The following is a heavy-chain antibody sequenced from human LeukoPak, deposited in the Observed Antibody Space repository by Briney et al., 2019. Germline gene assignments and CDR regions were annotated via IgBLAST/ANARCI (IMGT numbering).Heavy chain of an antibody. CDR2: MNPNSGNT. CDR3: ARSGGSGWYFGINSHYYYMDV. J-gene: IGHJ6*03. Sequence: ASVKVPCKASGYTFTNYDINWVRQATGQGLEWMGWMNPNSGNTGYAQKFQGRITITRNTPISTAYMELSSLRSEDTALYCCARSGGSGWYFGINSHYYYMDVWGKGTTVTVSS. D-gene: IGHD6-19*01. V-gene: IGHV1-8*03. CDR1: GYTFTNYD.